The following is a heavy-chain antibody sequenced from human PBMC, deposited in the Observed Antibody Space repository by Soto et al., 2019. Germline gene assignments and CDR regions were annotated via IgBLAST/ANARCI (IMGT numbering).Heavy chain of an antibody. CDR2: ISGSGGST. Sequence: GGSLRLSCAASGFTFSSYAISRVRQAPGKGLEWVSAISGSGGSTYYADSVKGRFTISRDNSKNTLYLQMNSLGAEDTAVYYCAKDRGSRQSYYYYGMDVWGQGTTVTVSS. V-gene: IGHV3-23*01. D-gene: IGHD1-26*01. CDR1: GFTFSSYA. J-gene: IGHJ6*02. CDR3: AKDRGSRQSYYYYGMDV.